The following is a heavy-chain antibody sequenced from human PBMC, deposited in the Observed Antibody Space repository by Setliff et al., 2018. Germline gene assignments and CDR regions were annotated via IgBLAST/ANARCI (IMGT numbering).Heavy chain of an antibody. Sequence: PSETLSLTCTVSGASINSHYWSWIRQPPGKGLEWIGLFFYSGDSRYNPSLKSRVTMSVDASRNQFSLKLSSVTAADTAVYYCAREPLAAPGHGYFDPWGQGTLVTVSS. CDR2: FFYSGDS. D-gene: IGHD6-6*01. J-gene: IGHJ5*02. V-gene: IGHV4-59*11. CDR3: AREPLAAPGHGYFDP. CDR1: GASINSHY.